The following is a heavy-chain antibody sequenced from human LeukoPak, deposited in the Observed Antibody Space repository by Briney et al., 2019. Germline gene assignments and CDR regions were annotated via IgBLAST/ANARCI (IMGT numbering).Heavy chain of an antibody. CDR3: ARAPHIAAAGTIHGGDSLGKVGH. CDR1: GFTFSSYS. J-gene: IGHJ4*02. V-gene: IGHV3-21*01. CDR2: ISSSSSYI. Sequence: PGGSLRLSCAASGFTFSSYSMNWVRQAPGKGLKWVSSISSSSSYIYYADSVKGRFTISRDNAKNSLYLQMNSLRAEDTAVYYCARAPHIAAAGTIHGGDSLGKVGHWGQGTLVTVFS. D-gene: IGHD6-13*01.